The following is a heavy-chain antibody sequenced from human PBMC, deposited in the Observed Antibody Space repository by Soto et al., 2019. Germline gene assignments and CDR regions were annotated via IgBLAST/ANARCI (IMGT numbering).Heavy chain of an antibody. Sequence: SETLSLTCTVSGGSLNSYSWGWIRQPPGKGLEWIATIHYSGATAYNPSLKSRVAVSVDTSKNQFSLRLSSVTVADTAVYYCSRRRSESYSDFWGQGTMVTVSS. CDR3: SRRRSESYSDF. J-gene: IGHJ4*03. V-gene: IGHV4-39*01. CDR2: IHYSGAT. CDR1: GGSLNSYS.